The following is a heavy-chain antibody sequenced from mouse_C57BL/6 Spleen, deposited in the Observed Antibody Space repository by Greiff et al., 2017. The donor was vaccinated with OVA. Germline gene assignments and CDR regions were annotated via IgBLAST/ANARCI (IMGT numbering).Heavy chain of an antibody. CDR3: ARSYYYGSSYFLDY. Sequence: QVQLQQPGAELVRPGSSVKLSCKASGYTFTSYWMHWVKQRPIQGLEWIGNIDPSDSETHYNQKFKDKATLTEDKSSSTAYMQLSSLTSEDSAVYYCARSYYYGSSYFLDYWGQGTTLTVSS. D-gene: IGHD1-1*01. V-gene: IGHV1-52*01. J-gene: IGHJ2*01. CDR1: GYTFTSYW. CDR2: IDPSDSET.